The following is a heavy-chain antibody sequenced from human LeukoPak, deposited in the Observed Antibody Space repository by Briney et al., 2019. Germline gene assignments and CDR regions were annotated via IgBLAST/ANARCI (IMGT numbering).Heavy chain of an antibody. V-gene: IGHV3-7*04. D-gene: IGHD3-16*01. J-gene: IGHJ4*02. Sequence: GGSLRLSCAASGFTFSSYWMSWVRHDPGKGLEWVVNIKQDGSEKNYVDSVKGRFTISRDNAKNSLYLQMNSLRVEDTAVYYCARDLRITFGGANFDDYWGQGSLVTVSS. CDR1: GFTFSSYW. CDR2: IKQDGSEK. CDR3: ARDLRITFGGANFDDY.